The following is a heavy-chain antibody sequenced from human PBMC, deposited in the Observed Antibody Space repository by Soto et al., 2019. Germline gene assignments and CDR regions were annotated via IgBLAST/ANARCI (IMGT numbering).Heavy chain of an antibody. D-gene: IGHD2-8*01. V-gene: IGHV3-21*01. CDR2: ISSSSSYI. J-gene: IGHJ4*01. CDR1: GFTFSSYS. Sequence: EVQLVESGGGLVKPGGSLRLSCAASGFTFSSYSMNWVRQAPGKGLEWVSSISSSSSYIYYADSVKGRFTISRDNANNSLYLQMNILRAEDTAVYYCARGAYGPYYFDYWAHGTLVTVSS. CDR3: ARGAYGPYYFDY.